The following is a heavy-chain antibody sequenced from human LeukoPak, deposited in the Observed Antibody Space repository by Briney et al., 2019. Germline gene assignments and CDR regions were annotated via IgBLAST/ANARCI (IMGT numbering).Heavy chain of an antibody. CDR2: IYHSGST. Sequence: SETLSLTCTVSGYSIGSGYYWGWIRQPPGKGLEWIGSIYHSGSTYYNPSLKSRVTISVDTSKNQFSLKLSSVTAADTAAYYCARSWGYDFWTGNLLDYWGQGTLVTVSS. CDR1: GYSIGSGYY. CDR3: ARSWGYDFWTGNLLDY. J-gene: IGHJ4*02. V-gene: IGHV4-38-2*02. D-gene: IGHD3-3*01.